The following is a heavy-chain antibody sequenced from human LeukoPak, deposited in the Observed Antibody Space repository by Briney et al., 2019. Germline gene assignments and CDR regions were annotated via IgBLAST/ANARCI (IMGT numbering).Heavy chain of an antibody. D-gene: IGHD5-18*01. CDR1: GGSFSGYY. CDR2: INHSGST. V-gene: IGHV4-34*01. Sequence: PSETLSLTCAVYGGSFSGYYWSWIRQPPGKGLEWIGEINHSGSTNYNPSLKSRVTISVDTSKNQFSLKLSSVTAADTAVYYCARGMDTAMVKYYFDYWGQGTLVTVSS. J-gene: IGHJ4*02. CDR3: ARGMDTAMVKYYFDY.